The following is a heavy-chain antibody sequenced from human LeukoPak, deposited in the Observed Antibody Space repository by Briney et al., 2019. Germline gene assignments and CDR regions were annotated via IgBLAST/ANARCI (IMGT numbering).Heavy chain of an antibody. V-gene: IGHV1-2*06. CDR3: ARDLPISSQIVVVPAANNWFDP. CDR1: GYTFTGYY. Sequence: GASVKVSCKASGYTFTGYYMHWVRQAPGQGLEWMGRINPNSGGTNYAQKFQGRVTMTRDTSISTAYMELSRLRSDDTAVYYCARDLPISSQIVVVPAANNWFDPWGQGTLVTVSS. J-gene: IGHJ5*02. CDR2: INPNSGGT. D-gene: IGHD2-2*01.